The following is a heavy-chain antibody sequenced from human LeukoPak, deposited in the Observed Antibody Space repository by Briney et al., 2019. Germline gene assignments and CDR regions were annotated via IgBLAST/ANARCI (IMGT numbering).Heavy chain of an antibody. CDR3: ATLAAAGNDY. CDR2: ISSSGTPI. CDR1: AFTFSSYE. V-gene: IGHV3-48*03. Sequence: GSLRLSCAASAFTFSSYETNWVRHAPGKGLEWVSYISSSGTPIYYADSVKGRFTISTDNAKNSLYLQMNSLRAEDTAVYYCATLAAAGNDYWGQGTLVTVSS. J-gene: IGHJ4*02. D-gene: IGHD6-13*01.